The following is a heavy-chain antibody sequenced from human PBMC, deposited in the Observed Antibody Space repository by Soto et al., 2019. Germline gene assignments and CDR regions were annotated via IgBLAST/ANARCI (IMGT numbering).Heavy chain of an antibody. CDR1: GGSISSYY. V-gene: IGHV4-59*01. CDR3: ARGGTNWPNWFDP. Sequence: SETLSLTCTVSGGSISSYYWSWIRQPPGKGLEWIGYISHSGSTNYSPSLKSRVTISLDTSKNQFSLRLSSLTAADTAVYYCARGGTNWPNWFDPWGQGTLVTVSS. CDR2: ISHSGST. J-gene: IGHJ5*02. D-gene: IGHD1-1*01.